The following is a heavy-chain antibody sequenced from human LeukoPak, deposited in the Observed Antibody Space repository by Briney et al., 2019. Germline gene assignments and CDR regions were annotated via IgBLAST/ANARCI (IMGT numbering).Heavy chain of an antibody. CDR2: ISGSGGST. Sequence: GGSLRLSCAASGFTFSSYAMSWVRQAPGKGLEWVSAISGSGGSTYYADSVKGRFTISRDNSKNTLYLQMNSLRAEDTAVYYCARDRTPRLWFGELSVDYYYYYGMDVWGQGTTVTVSS. CDR1: GFTFSSYA. V-gene: IGHV3-23*01. J-gene: IGHJ6*02. D-gene: IGHD3-10*01. CDR3: ARDRTPRLWFGELSVDYYYYYGMDV.